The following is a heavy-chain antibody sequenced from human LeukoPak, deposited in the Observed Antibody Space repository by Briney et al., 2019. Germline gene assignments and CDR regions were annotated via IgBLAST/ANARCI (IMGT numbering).Heavy chain of an antibody. Sequence: GGSLRLSCAVSGFTVSSNYMSWVRQAPGKGLEWVSVIYSGGYTYYADSVKGRFTISRDNSKNTLFLQMNSLRAEDTAVYYCAADPLRETGYWGQGTLVTVSS. CDR1: GFTVSSNY. D-gene: IGHD1-14*01. CDR2: IYSGGYT. J-gene: IGHJ4*02. V-gene: IGHV3-53*01. CDR3: AADPLRETGY.